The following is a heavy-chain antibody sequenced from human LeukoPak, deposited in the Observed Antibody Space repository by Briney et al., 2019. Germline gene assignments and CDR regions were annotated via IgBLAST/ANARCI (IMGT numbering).Heavy chain of an antibody. CDR2: ISGSGGST. D-gene: IGHD3-3*01. CDR3: AKGSMYYDFWSGTDY. CDR1: GFTFSSYA. V-gene: IGHV3-23*01. Sequence: GGSLRLSCAASGFTFSSYAMSWVRQAPGKGLEWVSAISGSGGSTYYADSVKGRFTISRDNSKNTLYLQMNSLRAEDTAVYYCAKGSMYYDFWSGTDYWGQGTLVTVSS. J-gene: IGHJ4*02.